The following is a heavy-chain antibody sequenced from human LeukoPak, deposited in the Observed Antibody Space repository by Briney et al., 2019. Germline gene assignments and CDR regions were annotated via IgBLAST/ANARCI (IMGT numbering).Heavy chain of an antibody. D-gene: IGHD3-3*01. V-gene: IGHV6-1*01. CDR2: TYYSSNSSN. J-gene: IGHJ5*02. CDR3: ARDRDSGLEWGPYDP. Sequence: SQTLSLTCAISGEEVSSNTSSWNWFRQSPSKGLEWLGRTYYSSNSSNDYAPSVKGRITINADTSRKQFSMHLNSVTPEDAAVYFCARDRDSGLEWGPYDPWGQGTLVVVSS. CDR1: GEEVSSNTSS.